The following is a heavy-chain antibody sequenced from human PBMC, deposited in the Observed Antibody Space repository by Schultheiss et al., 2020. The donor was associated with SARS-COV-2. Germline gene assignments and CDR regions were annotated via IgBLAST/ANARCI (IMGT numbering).Heavy chain of an antibody. J-gene: IGHJ6*02. D-gene: IGHD3-3*01. CDR1: GGSFSGYY. V-gene: IGHV4-34*01. CDR3: ARGFLEWLSPENYYYYGMDV. Sequence: ESLKISCAVYGGSFSGYYWSWIRQPPGKGLEWIGEINHSGSTNYNPSLKSRVTISVDTSKNQFSLKLSSVTAADTAVYYCARGFLEWLSPENYYYYGMDVWGQGTTVTVSS. CDR2: INHSGST.